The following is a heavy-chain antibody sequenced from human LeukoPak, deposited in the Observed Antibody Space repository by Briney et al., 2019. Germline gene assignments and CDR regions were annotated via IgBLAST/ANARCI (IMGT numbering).Heavy chain of an antibody. V-gene: IGHV4-31*03. D-gene: IGHD2-2*01. CDR3: ARRRSTHAFDP. Sequence: SETLSLTCTVSGGSISSGGYYWSWIRQHPGKGLEWIGYIYYSGSTYYNPSLKSRVTISVDTSKNQFSLKLSSVTAADTAVYYCARRRSTHAFDPWGQGTLVTVSS. CDR2: IYYSGST. CDR1: GGSISSGGYY. J-gene: IGHJ5*02.